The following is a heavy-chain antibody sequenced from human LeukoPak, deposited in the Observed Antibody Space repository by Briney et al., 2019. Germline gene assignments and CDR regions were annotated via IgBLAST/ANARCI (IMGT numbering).Heavy chain of an antibody. J-gene: IGHJ4*02. CDR1: GFTFSSYS. CDR3: AREDLCTNGVCYNDY. Sequence: GGSLRLSCAASGFTFSSYSMNWVRQAPGKGLEWVSSISSSSSYIYYADSVKGRFTISRDNAKNSLYLQMNSLRAEDTAVYYCAREDLCTNGVCYNDYWGQGTLVTVSS. V-gene: IGHV3-21*01. CDR2: ISSSSSYI. D-gene: IGHD2-8*01.